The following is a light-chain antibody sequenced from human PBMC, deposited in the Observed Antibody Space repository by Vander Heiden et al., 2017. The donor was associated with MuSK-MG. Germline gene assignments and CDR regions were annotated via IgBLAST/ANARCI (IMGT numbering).Light chain of an antibody. J-gene: IGKJ1*01. Sequence: DIVKTQSPDSLAVPLGEKVTLNCRANQNVSYGSHKKNYLAWYQQKPGQPPNLLIYWASTRESGVPDQFSASGSGTDFTLTISSLQAEDVAVYYCQQYFRTPRTFGQGTKVEVK. CDR3: QQYFRTPRT. CDR2: WAS. CDR1: QNVSYGSHKKNY. V-gene: IGKV4-1*01.